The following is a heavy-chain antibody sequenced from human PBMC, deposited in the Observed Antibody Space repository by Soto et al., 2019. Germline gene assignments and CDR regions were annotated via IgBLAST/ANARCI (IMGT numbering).Heavy chain of an antibody. CDR3: ARDSGYCSGGSCYGDY. D-gene: IGHD2-15*01. CDR2: ISSSSSTI. CDR1: GFTFSSYS. J-gene: IGHJ4*02. V-gene: IGHV3-48*01. Sequence: GGSLRLSCAASGFTFSSYSMNWVRQAPGKGLEWVSYISSSSSTIYYADSVKGRFTISRDNAKNSLYLQMNSLRAEDTAVYYCARDSGYCSGGSCYGDYWGQGTLVTVSS.